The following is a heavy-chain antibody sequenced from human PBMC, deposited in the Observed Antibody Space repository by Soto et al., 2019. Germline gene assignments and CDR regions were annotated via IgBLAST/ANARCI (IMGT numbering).Heavy chain of an antibody. V-gene: IGHV1-18*01. CDR3: ARDLGRIAVAGSGWFDA. D-gene: IGHD6-19*01. J-gene: IGHJ5*02. CDR1: GYTFTSYG. Sequence: QVQLVQSGAEVKKPGASVKVSCKASGYTFTSYGISWVRQAPGQGLEWMGWISAYNGNTNYAQKLQGRVTMTTDTSTSTAYMERRRLRSDDTAVYYGARDLGRIAVAGSGWFDAWGQGTLVTVSS. CDR2: ISAYNGNT.